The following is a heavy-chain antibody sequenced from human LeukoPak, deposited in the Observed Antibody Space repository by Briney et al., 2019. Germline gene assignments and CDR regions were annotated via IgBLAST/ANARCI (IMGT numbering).Heavy chain of an antibody. CDR1: GFTFGSYS. D-gene: IGHD1-1*01. J-gene: IGHJ4*02. CDR2: ISTSSDYI. V-gene: IGHV3-21*04. Sequence: PGGSLRLSCAASGFTFGSYSMNWVRQAPGKGLEWVSSISTSSDYIYNADSVKGRFTFSRANAENSPFLQVNIPRAEDTAEYYCVGSRDGNWSDYWGEGAPVSVSS. CDR3: VGSRDGNWSDY.